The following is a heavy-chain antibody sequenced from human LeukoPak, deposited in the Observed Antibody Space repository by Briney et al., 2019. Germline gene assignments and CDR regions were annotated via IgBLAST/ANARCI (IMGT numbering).Heavy chain of an antibody. Sequence: GGSLRLSCATSGFTFSTYWMSWVRQAPGKGLEWVANIKQDGSETYYADSVKGRFTIFRDNAKNSLYLQMDSLRVEDTAVYYCANGDGFDYWGQGTLVIVSS. J-gene: IGHJ4*02. CDR1: GFTFSTYW. D-gene: IGHD5-24*01. V-gene: IGHV3-7*01. CDR2: IKQDGSET. CDR3: ANGDGFDY.